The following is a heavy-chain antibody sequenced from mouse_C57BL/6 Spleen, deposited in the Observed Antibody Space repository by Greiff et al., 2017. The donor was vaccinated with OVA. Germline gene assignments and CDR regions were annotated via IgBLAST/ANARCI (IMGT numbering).Heavy chain of an antibody. V-gene: IGHV2-3*01. CDR2: IWGDGST. D-gene: IGHD2-3*01. Sequence: VQLVESGPGLVAPSQSLSLTCTVSGFSLPSSGVSWVRQPPGKGLEWLGVIWGDGSTNYHSALITRRSISKENSKSQVFVNLNSLQPDDTATYYCAKLDGYYDYYARDYWGQGTSVTVSS. CDR3: AKLDGYYDYYARDY. CDR1: GFSLPSSG. J-gene: IGHJ4*01.